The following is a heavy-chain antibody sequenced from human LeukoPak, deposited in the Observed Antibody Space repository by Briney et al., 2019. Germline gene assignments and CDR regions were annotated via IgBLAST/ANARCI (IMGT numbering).Heavy chain of an antibody. CDR2: INPNSGGT. D-gene: IGHD1-26*01. V-gene: IGHV1-2*02. CDR3: ARDYAPRGGVGATDVDY. CDR1: GYTFTGYY. J-gene: IGHJ4*02. Sequence: GASVKVSCKASGYTFTGYYMHWVRQAPGQGLEWMGWINPNSGGTNYAQKFQGRVTMTRDTSISTAYMELSRLRSDDTAVYYCARDYAPRGGVGATDVDYWGQGTLVTVSS.